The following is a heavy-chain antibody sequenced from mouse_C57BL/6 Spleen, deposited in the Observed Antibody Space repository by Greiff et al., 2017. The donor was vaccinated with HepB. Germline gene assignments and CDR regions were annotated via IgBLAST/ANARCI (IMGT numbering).Heavy chain of an antibody. V-gene: IGHV1-4*01. CDR3: ARAGNFYYDYLDY. D-gene: IGHD2-4*01. CDR1: GYTFTSYT. Sequence: VQLQQSGAELARPGASVKMSCKASGYTFTSYTMHWVKQRPGQGLEWIGYINPSSGYTKYNQKFKDKATLTADKSSSTAYMQLSSLTSEDSAVYYCARAGNFYYDYLDYWGQGTTLTVSS. CDR2: INPSSGYT. J-gene: IGHJ2*01.